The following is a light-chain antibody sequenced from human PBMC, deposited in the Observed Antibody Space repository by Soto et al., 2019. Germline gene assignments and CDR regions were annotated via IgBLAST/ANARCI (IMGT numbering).Light chain of an antibody. CDR1: QSVTSY. V-gene: IGKV3-11*01. J-gene: IGKJ5*01. CDR3: QQRSNWIT. CDR2: DAS. Sequence: EIVLTQSPATLSLSPGEIATLACRASQSVTSYLACYQQKPGQAPRLLIYDASNRATGIPARFSGSGSGTDFTLTISSLEPEDFAVYYCQQRSNWITFGQGTRLEIK.